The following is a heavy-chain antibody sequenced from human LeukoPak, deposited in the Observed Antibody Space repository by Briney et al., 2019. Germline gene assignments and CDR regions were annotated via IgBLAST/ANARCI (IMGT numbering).Heavy chain of an antibody. CDR1: GSTFSSYW. D-gene: IGHD5-12*01. Sequence: GGSLRLPCAAPGSTFSSYWMSWVRQAPGKGLEWVATIKQDGSEKYYVDSVKGRFTISRDNAKNSLYLQMSSLRAEDTAVYYCARRVGKWLRFNYFDYWGQGTLVTVSS. CDR3: ARRVGKWLRFNYFDY. CDR2: IKQDGSEK. V-gene: IGHV3-7*01. J-gene: IGHJ4*02.